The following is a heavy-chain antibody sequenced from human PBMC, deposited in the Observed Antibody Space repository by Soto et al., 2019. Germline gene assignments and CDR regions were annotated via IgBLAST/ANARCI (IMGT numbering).Heavy chain of an antibody. CDR2: INGGGRSL. V-gene: IGHV3-74*01. Sequence: PGGSLRLSCAASGFIFSSYWIQWVRQAPGKGLVWLSRINGGGRSLTYADSVKGRFTISRDNAKNTVYLQMNSLRAEDTAVYYCARGQGGTYGHYDYWGQGTLVTVSS. CDR3: ARGQGGTYGHYDY. D-gene: IGHD1-26*01. J-gene: IGHJ4*02. CDR1: GFIFSSYW.